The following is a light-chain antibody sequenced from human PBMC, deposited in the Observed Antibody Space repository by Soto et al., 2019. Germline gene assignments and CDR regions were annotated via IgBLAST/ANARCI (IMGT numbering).Light chain of an antibody. CDR3: MQDLQSPPYT. CDR2: LGS. V-gene: IGKV2-28*01. CDR1: QSLLHSNGYNF. Sequence: DIVMTQSPLSLPVTPGEPASISCRSSQSLLHSNGYNFLDWYLQKPGQSPQLLIHLGSNRASEVAARFGDSGSCSDFKPKTSRVEAEDVGVDEYMQDLQSPPYTFGQGTKLEIK. J-gene: IGKJ2*01.